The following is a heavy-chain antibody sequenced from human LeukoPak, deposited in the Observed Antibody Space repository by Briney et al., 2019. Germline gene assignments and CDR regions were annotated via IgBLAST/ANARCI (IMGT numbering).Heavy chain of an antibody. D-gene: IGHD6-19*01. Sequence: SVKVSCKASGGTFSSYAISWVRQAPGQGLEWMGGIIPIFGTANYAQKFQGRVTITADKSTSTAYMELSSLRSEDTAVYYCARTRAVAGYYYYYMDVWGKGTTVTVSS. J-gene: IGHJ6*03. V-gene: IGHV1-69*06. CDR3: ARTRAVAGYYYYYMDV. CDR1: GGTFSSYA. CDR2: IIPIFGTA.